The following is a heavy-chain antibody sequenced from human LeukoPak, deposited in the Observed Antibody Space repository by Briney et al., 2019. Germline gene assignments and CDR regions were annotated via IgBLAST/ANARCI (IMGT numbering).Heavy chain of an antibody. CDR2: IYTSGRT. CDR1: GGSISSGSYY. J-gene: IGHJ4*02. V-gene: IGHV4-61*02. Sequence: SETLSLTCTVSGGSISSGSYYWSWIRQPAGKGLEWIGRIYTSGRTNYNPSLKSRVTISVDTSKNQFSLKLSSVTAADTAVYYCAKSSYSIFDYWGQGTLVTVSS. D-gene: IGHD5-18*01. CDR3: AKSSYSIFDY.